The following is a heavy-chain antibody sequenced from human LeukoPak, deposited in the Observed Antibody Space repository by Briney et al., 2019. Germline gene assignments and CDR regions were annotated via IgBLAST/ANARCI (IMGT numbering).Heavy chain of an antibody. Sequence: GSLRLSCAPSGFSFASHVMSWVRQAPGKGLEWVSGISGSGDNTYHADSVKGRFTISRDNSKNTLYLQMNSLRAEDTAVYYCVRVPGSYYVDFDYWGQGTLVTVSS. CDR1: GFSFASHV. CDR2: ISGSGDNT. V-gene: IGHV3-23*01. J-gene: IGHJ4*02. CDR3: VRVPGSYYVDFDY. D-gene: IGHD3-10*01.